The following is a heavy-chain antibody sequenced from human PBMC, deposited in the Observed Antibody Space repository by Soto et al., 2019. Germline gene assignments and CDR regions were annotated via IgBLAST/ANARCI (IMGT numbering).Heavy chain of an antibody. J-gene: IGHJ4*02. V-gene: IGHV4-4*07. CDR3: AGGGTVTTSKRVPFDY. CDR1: GGSISSYY. CDR2: IYTSGST. Sequence: PSETLSLTCTVSGGSISSYYWSWIRQPAGKGLEWIGRIYTSGSTNYNPSLKSRVTMSVDTSKNQFSLKLSSVTAADTAVYYCAGGGTVTTSKRVPFDYWGQGTLVTVSS. D-gene: IGHD4-4*01.